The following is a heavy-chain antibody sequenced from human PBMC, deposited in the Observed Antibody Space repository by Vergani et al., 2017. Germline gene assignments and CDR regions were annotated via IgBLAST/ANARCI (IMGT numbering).Heavy chain of an antibody. V-gene: IGHV1-46*01. Sequence: QVQLVQSGAEVKKPGASVKVSCKASGYTFTSYYMHWVRQAPGQGLEWMGIINPSGGSTSYAQKFQGRVTMTRDTATRTVYMWLSSLRSEDTAVYYCACHSVXYYDFWSGYYADHDAFDIWGQGTMVTVSS. D-gene: IGHD3-3*01. J-gene: IGHJ3*02. CDR2: INPSGGST. CDR1: GYTFTSYY. CDR3: ACHSVXYYDFWSGYYADHDAFDI.